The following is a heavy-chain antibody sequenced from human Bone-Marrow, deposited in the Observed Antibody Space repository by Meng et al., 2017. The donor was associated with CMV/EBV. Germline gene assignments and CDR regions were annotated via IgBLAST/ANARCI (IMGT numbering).Heavy chain of an antibody. V-gene: IGHV3-7*01. J-gene: IGHJ6*02. CDR1: GFTFSSYW. D-gene: IGHD2-2*01. CDR3: ARAQHYGMDV. CDR2: IKQDGSEK. Sequence: GESLKISCAASGFTFSSYWMSWVRQAPGKGLEWVANIKQDGSEKYYVDSVKGRFTISRDNAKNSLYLQMNSLRAEDTAVYYCARAQHYGMDVWGQGTTVTVSS.